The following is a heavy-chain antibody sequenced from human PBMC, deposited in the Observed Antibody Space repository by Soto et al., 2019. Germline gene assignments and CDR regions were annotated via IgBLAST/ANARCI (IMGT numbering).Heavy chain of an antibody. V-gene: IGHV3-23*01. CDR2: ISGSGGST. J-gene: IGHJ6*02. CDR3: AKRRGLGYYYYGMDV. Sequence: GGSLRLSCAASGFTFSSYAMSWVRQAPGKGLEWVSAISGSGGSTYYADSVKGRFTISRDNSKNTLYLQMNSLRAEDTAVYYCAKRRGLGYYYYGMDVWGQGTTVTGSS. CDR1: GFTFSSYA. D-gene: IGHD3-16*01.